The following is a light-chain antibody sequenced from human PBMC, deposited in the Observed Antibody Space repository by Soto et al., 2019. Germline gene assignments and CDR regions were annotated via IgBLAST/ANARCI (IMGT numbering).Light chain of an antibody. Sequence: EIVLTQSPDTLSSSPGERATLSCRASQTIINNYLAWFQQRPGQVPRLLIYDASTRATGIPDGFSGIASGTDFTLTISRLEPEDFTVYYCHQYSDSPPFTFGQGTRLDI. CDR1: QTIINNY. CDR2: DAS. CDR3: HQYSDSPPFT. J-gene: IGKJ5*01. V-gene: IGKV3-20*01.